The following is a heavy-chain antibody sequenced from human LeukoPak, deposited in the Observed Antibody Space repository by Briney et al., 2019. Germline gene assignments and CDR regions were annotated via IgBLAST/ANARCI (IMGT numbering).Heavy chain of an antibody. J-gene: IGHJ5*02. V-gene: IGHV4-61*02. Sequence: SQTLSLTCTVSGGSISSGSYYWSWIRQPAGKGLEWIGRIYTSGSTNYNPSLKSRVTISVDTSKNQFSLKLSSVTAADTAVYYCARADYVWGSYRPGGNWFDPWGQGTLVTVSS. CDR2: IYTSGST. CDR1: GGSISSGSYY. D-gene: IGHD3-16*02. CDR3: ARADYVWGSYRPGGNWFDP.